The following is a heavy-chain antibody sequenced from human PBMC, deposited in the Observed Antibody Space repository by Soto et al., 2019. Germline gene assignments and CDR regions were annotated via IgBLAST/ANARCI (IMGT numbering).Heavy chain of an antibody. CDR2: IFPIFGTA. Sequence: QVQLVQSGAEVKKPGSSVKVSCKASGGTFSSYSINWVRQAPGQGLEWMGEIFPIFGTANYAQKIQGRVTSTADESTSTAYMELSSLRSKDKAVYYSARDGRSHSGGIEYWGQGTLVSVSS. CDR1: GGTFSSYS. V-gene: IGHV1-69*01. CDR3: ARDGRSHSGGIEY. D-gene: IGHD1-26*01. J-gene: IGHJ4*02.